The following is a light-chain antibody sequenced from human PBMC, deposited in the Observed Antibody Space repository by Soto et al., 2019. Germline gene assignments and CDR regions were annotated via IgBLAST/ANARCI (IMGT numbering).Light chain of an antibody. CDR2: DAS. CDR3: QQYNSYSLWT. Sequence: DIQMTQSPSTLSASVGDRVTITCRASQSISYWLAWYQQKPGRAPKLLIFDASSLESGVPSRFSGSGSGTEFTLTISSLQPDDFATYYCQQYNSYSLWTFGQGTKADI. J-gene: IGKJ1*01. CDR1: QSISYW. V-gene: IGKV1-5*01.